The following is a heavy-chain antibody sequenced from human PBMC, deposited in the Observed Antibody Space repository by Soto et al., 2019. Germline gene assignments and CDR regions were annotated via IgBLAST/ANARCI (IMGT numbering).Heavy chain of an antibody. J-gene: IGHJ4*02. D-gene: IGHD3-16*01. V-gene: IGHV6-1*01. CDR1: GNSVSGKSAA. CDR2: TYYRSRWYN. Sequence: SRILPLACAISGNSVSGKSAAWTWIMQSPSSGLEWLGRTYYRSRWYNDYAVSVESRITVTPDTSKNQFSLNLKSVTPEDTAVYYCARESPYYVRSANHLHYWGQGALDTVSS. CDR3: ARESPYYVRSANHLHY.